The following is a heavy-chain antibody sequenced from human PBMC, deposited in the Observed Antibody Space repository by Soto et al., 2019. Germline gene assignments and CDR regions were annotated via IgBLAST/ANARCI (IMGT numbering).Heavy chain of an antibody. J-gene: IGHJ4*02. CDR1: GGSISSYY. CDR3: ARWGHDYGGNSYY. D-gene: IGHD4-17*01. Sequence: QVQLQESGPGLVKPSETLSLTCTVSGGSISSYYWSWIRQPPGKGLEWIGYIYYSGSTNYNPSLKSRVPISVDTSKNQFSLKLSSVTAADTAVCYCARWGHDYGGNSYYWGQGTLVTVSS. CDR2: IYYSGST. V-gene: IGHV4-59*01.